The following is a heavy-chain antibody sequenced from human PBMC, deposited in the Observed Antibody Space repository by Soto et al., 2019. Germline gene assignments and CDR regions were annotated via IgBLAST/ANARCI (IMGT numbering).Heavy chain of an antibody. D-gene: IGHD1-26*01. CDR2: IIPSFGTA. V-gene: IGHV1-69*12. CDR1: GGTFTSHA. CDR3: PKADGHMVGGYYFSCGMDV. Sequence: QVQLVQSGAEVKKPGSSVKVSCKTSGGTFTSHAINWVRQAPGQGLEWMGGIIPSFGTANYAQKFQGRVTVSADESTDTAYMELSGLRSEDPAKYFCPKADGHMVGGYYFSCGMDVWGQGTSITVSS. J-gene: IGHJ6*02.